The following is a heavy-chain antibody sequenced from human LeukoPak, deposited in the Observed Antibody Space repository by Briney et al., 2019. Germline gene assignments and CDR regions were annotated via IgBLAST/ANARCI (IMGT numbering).Heavy chain of an antibody. Sequence: GGSLRLSCAASGFTFSNYCMSWVRQAPGKGLKWVVNIKQDGSEKYYVDSGKGRFTISRDNAKTSLYLQMNSLRAEDTAVYYCARDLSGIAGYTYGRGIDYWGQGTLVTVSS. CDR1: GFTFSNYC. CDR3: ARDLSGIAGYTYGRGIDY. CDR2: IKQDGSEK. V-gene: IGHV3-7*01. J-gene: IGHJ4*02. D-gene: IGHD5-18*01.